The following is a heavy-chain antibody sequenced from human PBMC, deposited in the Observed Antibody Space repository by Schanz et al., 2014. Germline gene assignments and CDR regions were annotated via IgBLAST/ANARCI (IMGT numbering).Heavy chain of an antibody. J-gene: IGHJ4*02. CDR1: GFTFSSHA. CDR2: ISGTGTKT. Sequence: VQLVESGGGVVQPGGSLRLSCAASGFTFSSHAMSWVRQAPGKGLEWVSGISGTGTKTYYADSVKSRFTISRDNSKNTVFLQMSSLRADDTALYYCAKDIGGAVAAPVYDSWGQGTLVTVSS. V-gene: IGHV3-23*04. CDR3: AKDIGGAVAAPVYDS. D-gene: IGHD2-15*01.